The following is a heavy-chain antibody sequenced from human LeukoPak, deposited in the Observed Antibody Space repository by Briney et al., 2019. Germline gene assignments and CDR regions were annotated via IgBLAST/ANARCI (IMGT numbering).Heavy chain of an antibody. V-gene: IGHV3-9*01. CDR2: ISWNSGSI. J-gene: IGHJ6*02. CDR3: AKGSGSGYCSSTSCYDYYYYYGMDV. CDR1: GFTFDDYA. Sequence: PGGSLRLSCAASGFTFDDYAMHWARQAPGKGLEWVSGISWNSGSIGYADSVKGRFTISRDNAKNSLYLQMNSLRAEDTALYYCAKGSGSGYCSSTSCYDYYYYYGMDVWGQGTTVTVSS. D-gene: IGHD2-2*01.